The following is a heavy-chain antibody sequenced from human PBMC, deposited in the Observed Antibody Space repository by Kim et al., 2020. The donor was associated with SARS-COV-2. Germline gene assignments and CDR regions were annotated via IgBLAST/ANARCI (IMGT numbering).Heavy chain of an antibody. J-gene: IGHJ6*02. V-gene: IGHV4-59*12. CDR2: IYYSGST. Sequence: SETLSLTCTVSGGSISSYYWSWIRQPPGKGLEWIGYIYYSGSTNYNPSLKSRVTISVDTSKNQFSLKLSSVTAADTAVYYCARDFGRGWYYGMDVWGQGTTVTVSS. CDR1: GGSISSYY. D-gene: IGHD3-3*01. CDR3: ARDFGRGWYYGMDV.